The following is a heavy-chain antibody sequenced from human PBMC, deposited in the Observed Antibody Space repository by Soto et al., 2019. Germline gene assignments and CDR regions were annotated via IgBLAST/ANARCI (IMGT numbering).Heavy chain of an antibody. V-gene: IGHV4-34*01. J-gene: IGHJ6*02. CDR2: INQRGTT. Sequence: VDLQQWGAGLLRPSETLSLTCAVNGGSFRDYYWSWIRQPPGKGLEWIGEINQRGTTHYNPSLKRRVNICIDTSKNHFSLNLTSVTAADTATYYCARDIITVIDGEVYYYAGMGVGGQGTTVTVSS. CDR3: ARDIITVIDGEVYYYAGMGV. CDR1: GGSFRDYY. D-gene: IGHD2-21*01.